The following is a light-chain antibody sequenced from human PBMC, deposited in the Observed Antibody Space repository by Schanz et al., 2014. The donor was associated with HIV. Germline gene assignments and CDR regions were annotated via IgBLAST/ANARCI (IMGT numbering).Light chain of an antibody. Sequence: QSALTQPASVSGSPGQSITISCTGTSSDVGSYNLVSWYQQHPGKAPKLMIYEGSKRPSGVSNRFSGSKSGTSASLAISGLQSEDEADYYCSSFAGSNIPWVFGGGTKLTVL. CDR2: EGS. CDR1: SSDVGSYNL. J-gene: IGLJ3*02. CDR3: SSFAGSNIPWV. V-gene: IGLV2-14*02.